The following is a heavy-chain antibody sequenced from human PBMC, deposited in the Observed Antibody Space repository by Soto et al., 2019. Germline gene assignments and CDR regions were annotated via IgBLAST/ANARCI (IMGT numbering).Heavy chain of an antibody. D-gene: IGHD1-26*01. CDR3: ATANFRVGYYGMDV. CDR1: GYTLTELS. J-gene: IGHJ6*02. V-gene: IGHV1-24*01. CDR2: FDPEDGET. Sequence: ASVKVSCKVSGYTLTELSMHWVRQAPGKGLEWMEGFDPEDGETIYAQKFQGRVTMTEDTSTDTAYMELSSLRSEDTAVYYCATANFRVGYYGMDVWGQGTTVTVSS.